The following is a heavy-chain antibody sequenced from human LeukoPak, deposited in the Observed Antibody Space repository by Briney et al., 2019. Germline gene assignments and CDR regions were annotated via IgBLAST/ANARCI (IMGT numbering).Heavy chain of an antibody. J-gene: IGHJ4*02. D-gene: IGHD6-13*01. CDR2: IIPIFGTA. Sequence: GASVKVSCKASGGTFSSYAISWVRQAPGQGLEWMGGIIPIFGTANYAQKFQGRVTITTDESTSTAYMELSSLRSEDTAGYYCARDGGIAAAGLYWGQGTLVTVSS. CDR1: GGTFSSYA. CDR3: ARDGGIAAAGLY. V-gene: IGHV1-69*05.